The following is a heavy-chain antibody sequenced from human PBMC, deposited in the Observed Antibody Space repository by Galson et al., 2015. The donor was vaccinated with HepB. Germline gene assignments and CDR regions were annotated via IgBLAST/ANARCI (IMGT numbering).Heavy chain of an antibody. CDR3: AKDSRYISGWYTGRGGLDF. CDR1: GFTFRSYA. CDR2: ISGRGGST. Sequence: SLRLSCAASGFTFRSYAMSWVRQAPGKGLEWVSGISGRGGSTYYTDSVKGRFTISRDNSKNTLYLQLNSLRPEDTAVYYCAKDSRYISGWYTGRGGLDFWGQGTLVTVSS. D-gene: IGHD6-19*01. J-gene: IGHJ4*02. V-gene: IGHV3-23*01.